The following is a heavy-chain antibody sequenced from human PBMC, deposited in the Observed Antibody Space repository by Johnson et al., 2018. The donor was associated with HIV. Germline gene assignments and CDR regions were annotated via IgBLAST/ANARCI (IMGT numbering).Heavy chain of an antibody. CDR3: ARGALGAFDI. V-gene: IGHV3-30*03. D-gene: IGHD3-3*02. CDR1: GFTFSSFA. CDR2: ISYDGSNK. J-gene: IGHJ3*02. Sequence: QVQLVESGGGLVQPGGSLRLSCAASGFTFSSFAMSWVRQAPGKGLEWVAVISYDGSNKYYADSVKGRFTISRDNSKNTLYLQMNSLRAEDTALYYCARGALGAFDIWGQGTMVTVSS.